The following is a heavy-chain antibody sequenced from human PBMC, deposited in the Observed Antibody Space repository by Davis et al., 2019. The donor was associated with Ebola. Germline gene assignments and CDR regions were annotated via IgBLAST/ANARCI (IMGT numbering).Heavy chain of an antibody. CDR2: IYSSGST. V-gene: IGHV4-39*07. Sequence: SETLSLTCTVSGGSISSSSYYWGWIRQPPGKGLEWTGSIYSSGSTYYNPSLKSRVTISIDTSKNQFSLKLSAVTAADTAVYYCARARGVTTIDYYYGMDVWGQGTTVTVSS. CDR3: ARARGVTTIDYYYGMDV. J-gene: IGHJ6*02. CDR1: GGSISSSSYY. D-gene: IGHD4-11*01.